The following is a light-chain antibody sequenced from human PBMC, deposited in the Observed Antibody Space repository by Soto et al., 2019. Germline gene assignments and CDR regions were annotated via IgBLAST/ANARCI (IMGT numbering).Light chain of an antibody. Sequence: SVLTQPASVSGSPGQSITISCTGTPSDVGRYNYVSWYQQFPGKAPKVIISEVSNWPSGVSTRFSGSESGNTASLTISGLQTEDEAEYYCRSYTSPTPWVCGGGNKVTVL. CDR1: PSDVGRYNY. CDR3: RSYTSPTPWV. J-gene: IGLJ3*02. V-gene: IGLV2-14*01. CDR2: EVS.